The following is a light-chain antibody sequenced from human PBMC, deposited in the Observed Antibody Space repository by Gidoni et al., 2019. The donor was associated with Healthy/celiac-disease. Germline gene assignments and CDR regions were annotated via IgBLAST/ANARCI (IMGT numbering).Light chain of an antibody. Sequence: DIQMTQSPSSLSASVGDRVTITCQASQDISNYLNLYQQKPGKAPKLLIYDASNLETGVPSRVSGSGSGTDLTLTISSLQPEDISTYYCQQYDNLPYTFGQGTKLEIK. J-gene: IGKJ2*01. CDR2: DAS. V-gene: IGKV1-33*01. CDR1: QDISNY. CDR3: QQYDNLPYT.